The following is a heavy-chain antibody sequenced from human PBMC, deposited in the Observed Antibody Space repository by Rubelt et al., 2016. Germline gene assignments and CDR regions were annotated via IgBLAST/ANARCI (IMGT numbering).Heavy chain of an antibody. V-gene: IGHV1-69*01. CDR2: IIPVYGVT. CDR3: AGTTDDY. D-gene: IGHD1-1*01. Sequence: QVQLVQSGAEVKKPGSSVKVSCKASGGTFSSYAFTWVRQAPGQGLEWMGGIIPVYGVTNYAQKFQGRVTITADESTATSYRQRNKLRSDDTAIYYCAGTTDDYWGQGSLVTVSS. CDR1: GGTFSSYA. J-gene: IGHJ4*02.